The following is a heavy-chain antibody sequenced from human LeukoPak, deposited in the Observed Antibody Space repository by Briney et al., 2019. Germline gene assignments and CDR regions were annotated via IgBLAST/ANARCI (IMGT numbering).Heavy chain of an antibody. Sequence: GESLRLSCAASGFTFSRYSMNWVRQAPGKGLEWVSSISSSSSYIYYADSVKGRFTISRDNAKNSLYLQMNSLRAEDTAVYYCAREFRIRWLPSTFDYWGQGTLVTVSS. V-gene: IGHV3-21*01. CDR1: GFTFSRYS. CDR3: AREFRIRWLPSTFDY. J-gene: IGHJ4*02. D-gene: IGHD5-24*01. CDR2: ISSSSSYI.